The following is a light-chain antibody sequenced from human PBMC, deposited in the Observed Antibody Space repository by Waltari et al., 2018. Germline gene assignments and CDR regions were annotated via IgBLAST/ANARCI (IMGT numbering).Light chain of an antibody. V-gene: IGKV1-12*01. CDR3: QQGNKCRWG. J-gene: IGKJ5*01. CDR2: TAS. CDR1: QDITRR. Sequence: DPQLTQSPSSVSASIGDRVTITCRASQDITRRLAWYQQKPGKAPKLLIYTASSLQVGVPARFSGRGDGSEFNLTISSVQREEFATYYCQQGNKCRWGFGPGTRLEIK.